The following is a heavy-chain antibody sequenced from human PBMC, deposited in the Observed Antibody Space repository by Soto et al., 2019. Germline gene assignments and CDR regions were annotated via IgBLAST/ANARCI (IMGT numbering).Heavy chain of an antibody. CDR2: IIPIFGTA. CDR1: GGTFSRYG. CDR3: ASQAGTTGNYYYGMDV. V-gene: IGHV1-69*12. Sequence: QVQLVQSGAEVKKPGSSVKVSCKASGGTFSRYGISWVRQAPGQGLEWMGGIIPIFGTANYAQKFQGRVTITADESTSTAYMELSSLRSEDTAVYYCASQAGTTGNYYYGMDVWGHGTTVTVSS. J-gene: IGHJ6*02. D-gene: IGHD1-1*01.